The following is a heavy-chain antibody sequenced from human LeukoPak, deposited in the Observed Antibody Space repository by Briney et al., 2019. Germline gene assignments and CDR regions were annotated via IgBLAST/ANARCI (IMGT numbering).Heavy chain of an antibody. V-gene: IGHV4-59*01. CDR3: PRGHYVWGSYPHLDF. J-gene: IGHJ4*02. D-gene: IGHD3-16*02. Sequence: KPSETLSLTCTVAGGSFSSYYWSWIRQPPGKGLEWVGYISYTGSTNYNPSLKSRVTVSIETSNNQFSLKLSSLTAADPAVYYCPRGHYVWGSYPHLDFWGQGTLVTVSS. CDR1: GGSFSSYY. CDR2: ISYTGST.